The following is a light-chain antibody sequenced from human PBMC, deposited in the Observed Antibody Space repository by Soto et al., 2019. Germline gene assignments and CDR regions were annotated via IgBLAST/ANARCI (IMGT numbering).Light chain of an antibody. CDR1: QSVSSSY. CDR3: QQYGSSPKT. V-gene: IGKV3-20*01. Sequence: EIVLTQAPGALSLSPGERATLSCRASQSVSSSYLAWYQQKPGQAPRLLIYGASGRATGIPDRFSGSGSGTDFTLTISRLEPEDFAVYYCQQYGSSPKTFVQGTKLEIK. CDR2: GAS. J-gene: IGKJ2*01.